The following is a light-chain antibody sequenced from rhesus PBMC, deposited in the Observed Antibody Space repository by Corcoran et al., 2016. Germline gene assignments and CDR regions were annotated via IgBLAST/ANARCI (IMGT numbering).Light chain of an antibody. CDR2: RAS. CDR3: HQHAISPLT. Sequence: DIQMTQSPSSLSASVGDRVTITCRDSQGISNWVAWYQQKPGKAPKLLIVRASNLDTGVPSRFSGIGSGTDFPLTISSLQPEDIATYYCHQHAISPLTFGGGTKVEIK. CDR1: QGISNW. J-gene: IGKJ4*01. V-gene: IGKV1-69*01.